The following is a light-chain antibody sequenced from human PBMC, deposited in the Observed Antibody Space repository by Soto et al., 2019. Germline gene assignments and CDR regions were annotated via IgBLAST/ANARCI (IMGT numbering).Light chain of an antibody. CDR3: QKYNSAPWT. J-gene: IGKJ1*01. Sequence: VVTQSPGTLSLSTGERTTLSCRASQSVSSSYLAWYQQNPGQAPRLLIYGASSRATGTPDRFSGSGSGADCTLTNRRLEPEDVATYYCQKYNSAPWTFGQGTKVDIK. CDR1: QSVSSSY. CDR2: GAS. V-gene: IGKV3-20*01.